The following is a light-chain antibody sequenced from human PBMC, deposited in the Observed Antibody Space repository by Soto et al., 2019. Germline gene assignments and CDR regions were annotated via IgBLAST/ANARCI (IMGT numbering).Light chain of an antibody. V-gene: IGLV2-23*01. CDR3: CSYAGSSTLWV. J-gene: IGLJ3*02. CDR1: SSDVGSYNL. Sequence: QSALTQPDSVSGSPGQSITISCTGASSDVGSYNLVSWYQQHPGQAPKLVISEGSKRPSGASNRFSGSKSGNTASLTISGLQAEDEADYYCCSYAGSSTLWVFGGGTKVTVL. CDR2: EGS.